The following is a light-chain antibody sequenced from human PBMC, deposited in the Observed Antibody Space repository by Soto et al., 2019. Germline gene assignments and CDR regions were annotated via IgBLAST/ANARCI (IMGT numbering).Light chain of an antibody. CDR3: AAWDDSLNGPL. J-gene: IGLJ3*02. CDR2: TNN. CDR1: SSNIGSNF. Sequence: QSVLTQPPSASGTPGQSVTISCSGSSSNIGSNFVNWYQQLPGTAPKLLIYTNNQRPSGVPDRFSGSKSGTSASLAISGLQSEDETDYHCAAWDDSLNGPLFGGGTKLTV. V-gene: IGLV1-44*01.